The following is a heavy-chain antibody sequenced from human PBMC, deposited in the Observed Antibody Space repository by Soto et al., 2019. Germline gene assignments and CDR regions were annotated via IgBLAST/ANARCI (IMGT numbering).Heavy chain of an antibody. J-gene: IGHJ3*02. CDR1: GGSISSSSYY. D-gene: IGHD3-10*01. CDR2: IYYSGST. CDR3: ARFMVRGRSEFAKNAFDI. Sequence: SETLSLTCTVSGGSISSSSYYWGWIRQPPGKGLEWIGSIYYSGSTYYNPSLKSRVTISVDTSKNQFSLKLSSVTAADTAVYYCARFMVRGRSEFAKNAFDIWGQGTMVTVSS. V-gene: IGHV4-39*01.